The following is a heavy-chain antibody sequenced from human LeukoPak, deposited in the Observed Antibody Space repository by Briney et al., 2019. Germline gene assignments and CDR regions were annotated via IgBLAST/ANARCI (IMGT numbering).Heavy chain of an antibody. CDR3: ARVEGYSYDFWSGYYWWFDP. CDR1: GYTFTGYY. V-gene: IGHV1-2*06. D-gene: IGHD3-3*01. J-gene: IGHJ5*02. Sequence: ASVKVSCKASGYTFTGYYMHWVRQAPGQGLEWMGRINPNSGGTNYAQKFQGRVTMTRDTSISTAYMELSRLRSDDTAVYYCARVEGYSYDFWSGYYWWFDPWGQRTLVTVSS. CDR2: INPNSGGT.